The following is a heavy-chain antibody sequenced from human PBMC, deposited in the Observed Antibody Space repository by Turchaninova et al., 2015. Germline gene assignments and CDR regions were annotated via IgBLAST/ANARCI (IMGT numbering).Heavy chain of an antibody. CDR2: INHSGRT. V-gene: IGHV4-34*01. CDR3: ARVVRRSSGYYPLYYGMDV. CDR1: VGAYSGYD. Sequence: QVQLKQWGAGLFKPSETPFFPWAVDVGAYSGYDWSWNRQPPGKGLAWIGEINHSGRTNYNPSLKSRVTISVDTSKNQFSLKLSSVTAADTAVYYCARVVRRSSGYYPLYYGMDVWGQGTTVTVSS. D-gene: IGHD3-22*01. J-gene: IGHJ6*02.